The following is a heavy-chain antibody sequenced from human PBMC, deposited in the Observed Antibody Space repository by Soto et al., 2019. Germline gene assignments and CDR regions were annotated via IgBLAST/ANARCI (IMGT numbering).Heavy chain of an antibody. CDR2: TRQDGGQS. J-gene: IGHJ4*02. V-gene: IGHV3-7*01. CDR1: GFTLSSYW. CDR3: VRDASTGWQFDS. Sequence: VGSLRLSCEASGFTLSSYWMSWIRQAPGKGLEWVANTRQDGGQSYLVDSVQGRFTISRDNAKNLVYLQMNSLRAEDTAVYYCVRDASTGWQFDSWGQGTQLTVSS. D-gene: IGHD6-19*01.